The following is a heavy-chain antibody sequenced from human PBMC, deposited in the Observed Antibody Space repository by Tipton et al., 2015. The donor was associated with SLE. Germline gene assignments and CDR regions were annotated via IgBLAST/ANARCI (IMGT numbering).Heavy chain of an antibody. CDR3: ARAPPNAFDI. J-gene: IGHJ3*02. Sequence: SLRLPCAASGFTFGSYGMHWVREAPGKGLEWVAVIWYDGSNKYYADSVKGRFTISRDNSKNTLYLQMNSLRAEDTAVYYCARAPPNAFDIWGQGTMVTVSS. CDR2: IWYDGSNK. V-gene: IGHV3-33*01. CDR1: GFTFGSYG.